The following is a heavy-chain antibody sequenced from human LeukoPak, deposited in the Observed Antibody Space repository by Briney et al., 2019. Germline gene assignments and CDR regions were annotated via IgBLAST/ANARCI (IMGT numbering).Heavy chain of an antibody. Sequence: GGSLRLSCAASGFTFSSYSMNWVRQAPGKGLEWVSSISSSSSYIYYADSVKGRFTISRDNAKNSLYLQMNSLRAEDTAVYYCAGDFDGYCSSTSCYADENYYYGMDVWGKGTTVTVSS. CDR2: ISSSSSYI. J-gene: IGHJ6*04. D-gene: IGHD2-2*01. V-gene: IGHV3-21*01. CDR1: GFTFSSYS. CDR3: AGDFDGYCSSTSCYADENYYYGMDV.